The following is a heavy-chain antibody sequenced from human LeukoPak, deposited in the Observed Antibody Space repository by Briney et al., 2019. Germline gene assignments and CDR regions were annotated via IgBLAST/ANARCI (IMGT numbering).Heavy chain of an antibody. CDR2: IYYSGST. CDR3: ARLPMHYDILTGYPMYYYGMDV. D-gene: IGHD3-9*01. J-gene: IGHJ6*02. V-gene: IGHV4-59*01. CDR1: GGSISSYY. Sequence: SETLSFTCTVSGGSISSYYWSWIRQPPGKGLEWIGYIYYSGSTNYNPSLKSRVTISVDTSKNQFSLKLSSVTAADTAVYYCARLPMHYDILTGYPMYYYGMDVWGQGTTVTVSS.